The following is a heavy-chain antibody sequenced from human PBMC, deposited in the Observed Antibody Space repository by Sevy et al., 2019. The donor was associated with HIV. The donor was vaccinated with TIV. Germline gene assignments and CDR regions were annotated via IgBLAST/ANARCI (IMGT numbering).Heavy chain of an antibody. CDR2: IIPIFGTA. J-gene: IGHJ6*03. CDR1: GGTFSSYA. CDR3: ATLGGYSYGSAYYYYYYMDV. Sequence: ASVKVSCKASGGTFSSYAISWVRQAPGQGLEWMGGIIPIFGTANYAQKFQGRVTITADKSTGTAYMELSSLRSEDTAVYYCATLGGYSYGSAYYYYYYMDVWGKGTTVTVSS. V-gene: IGHV1-69*06. D-gene: IGHD5-18*01.